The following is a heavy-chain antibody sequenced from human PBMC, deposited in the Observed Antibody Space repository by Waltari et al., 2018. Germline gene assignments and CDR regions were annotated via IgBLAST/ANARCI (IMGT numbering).Heavy chain of an antibody. Sequence: EVQLVESGGGLVQPGASLSLSCSAPGFTFTSYALNWVRQTPGKGLEWVAAITTSSAYIFYSDSVKGRFTISRDDAKNSLYLQMNSLTVEDTALYYRSSGKGDRMYGEGGDYWGQGTLVTVSS. J-gene: IGHJ4*02. V-gene: IGHV3-21*01. D-gene: IGHD4-17*01. CDR3: SSGKGDRMYGEGGDY. CDR1: GFTFTSYA. CDR2: ITTSSAYI.